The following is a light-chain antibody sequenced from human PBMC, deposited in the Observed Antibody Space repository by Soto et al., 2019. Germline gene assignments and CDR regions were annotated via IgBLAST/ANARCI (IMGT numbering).Light chain of an antibody. J-gene: IGLJ1*01. CDR1: SSDVGSYNL. CDR2: EVS. V-gene: IGLV2-23*02. CDR3: CSYAGSSTFYV. Sequence: QSALTQPASVSGSPGQSITISCTGTSSDVGSYNLVSWYQQHPGKAPKLMIYEVSKRPSGVSNRFSGSKSGNTASLTISGLQAEDVADYYCCSYAGSSTFYVFGTGTQLTVL.